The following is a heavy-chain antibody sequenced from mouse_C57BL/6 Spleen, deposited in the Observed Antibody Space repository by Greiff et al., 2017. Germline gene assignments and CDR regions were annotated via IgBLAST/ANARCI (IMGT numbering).Heavy chain of an antibody. V-gene: IGHV1-22*01. D-gene: IGHD2-13*01. J-gene: IGHJ2*01. Sequence: VQLQQSGPGLVKPGASVKMSCTASGFTFTDYNMHWVNQSHGKSLEWIGYINPNNGGTCYNQKFKGKATLTVNKSSSTAYMELRSLKSEDSAVYYCARHCDGEVDYWGQGTTLTVSS. CDR2: INPNNGGT. CDR1: GFTFTDYN. CDR3: ARHCDGEVDY.